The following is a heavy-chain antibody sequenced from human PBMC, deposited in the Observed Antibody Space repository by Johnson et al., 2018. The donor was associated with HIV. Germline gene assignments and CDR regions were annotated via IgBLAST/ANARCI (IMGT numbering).Heavy chain of an antibody. CDR3: ARDEAAVRMVANDAFDI. CDR1: GFSVSSNY. CDR2: IKQDGSEK. J-gene: IGHJ3*02. V-gene: IGHV3-7*05. D-gene: IGHD6-13*01. Sequence: VQLVESGGGLIQPGGSLRLSCAASGFSVSSNYMSWVRQAPGKGLEWVANIKQDGSEKYYVDSVKGRLTISRDNAKNSLYLQMNSLRAEDTAVYYCARDEAAVRMVANDAFDIWGQGTMVTVSS.